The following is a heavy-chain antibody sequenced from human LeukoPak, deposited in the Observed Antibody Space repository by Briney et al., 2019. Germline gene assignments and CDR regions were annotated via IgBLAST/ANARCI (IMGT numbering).Heavy chain of an antibody. CDR3: ASRRLRLGELSLYFEY. V-gene: IGHV3-30-3*01. D-gene: IGHD3-16*02. Sequence: PGGSLRLSCAASGFTFSSYAMHWVRQAPGKGLEWVAVISYDGSNKYYADSVKGRFTISRDNSKNTLYLQMNSLRAEDTAVYYCASRRLRLGELSLYFEYWGQGSLVTVSS. J-gene: IGHJ4*02. CDR1: GFTFSSYA. CDR2: ISYDGSNK.